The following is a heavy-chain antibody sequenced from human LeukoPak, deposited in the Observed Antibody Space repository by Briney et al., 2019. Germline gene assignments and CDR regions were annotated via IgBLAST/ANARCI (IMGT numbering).Heavy chain of an antibody. J-gene: IGHJ3*02. CDR3: ARRRFSSSWYDFAFDI. CDR2: ISGSGGST. CDR1: GFTFSSYS. Sequence: GGSLRLSCAASGFTFSSYSMSWVRQAPGKGLEWVSAISGSGGSTYYADSVKGRFTISRDNSKNTLYLQMNSLRAEDTAVYYCARRRFSSSWYDFAFDIWGQGTMVTVSS. D-gene: IGHD6-13*01. V-gene: IGHV3-23*01.